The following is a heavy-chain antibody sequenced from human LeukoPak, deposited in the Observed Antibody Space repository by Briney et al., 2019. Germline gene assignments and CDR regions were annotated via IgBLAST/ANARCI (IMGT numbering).Heavy chain of an antibody. Sequence: GGSLRLSCAASGFTFSSYAMSWVRQAPGKGLEWVSAISGSGGSTYYADSVKGRFTISRDNSKNTLYLQMNSLRAEDTAVYYCATVDAAMPNHFDYWGQGTLVTVSS. D-gene: IGHD5-18*01. CDR3: ATVDAAMPNHFDY. V-gene: IGHV3-23*01. CDR1: GFTFSSYA. CDR2: ISGSGGST. J-gene: IGHJ4*02.